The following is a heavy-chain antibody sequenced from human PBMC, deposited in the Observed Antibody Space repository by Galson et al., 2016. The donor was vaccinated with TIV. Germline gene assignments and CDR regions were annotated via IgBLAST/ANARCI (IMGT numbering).Heavy chain of an antibody. CDR3: VIGAYSDS. CDR1: GFAFRSFW. J-gene: IGHJ4*02. D-gene: IGHD3-16*02. V-gene: IGHV3-7*01. CDR2: IEEDGSET. Sequence: SLRLSCAASGFAFRSFWMSWVRQAPGKGLEWVANIEEDGSETYYVDSVKGRFTISRDNAKNSMHLQMNSLRAEDTAVYYCVIGAYSDSWGQGTLVTVSS.